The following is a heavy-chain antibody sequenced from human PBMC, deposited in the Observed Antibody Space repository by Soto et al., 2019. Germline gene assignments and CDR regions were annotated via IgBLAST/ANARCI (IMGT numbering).Heavy chain of an antibody. V-gene: IGHV3-49*04. CDR3: IGSFPF. Sequence: PGGSLRLSCAASGFTFSSCAMSWVRQAPGKGLEWVSGITNSGGTAEYAASVRGRFTISRDDSKGTAYLQMNSLQTEDSGVYYCIGSFPFWGQGTLVTVSS. D-gene: IGHD3-10*01. CDR2: ITNSGGTA. CDR1: GFTFSSCA. J-gene: IGHJ4*02.